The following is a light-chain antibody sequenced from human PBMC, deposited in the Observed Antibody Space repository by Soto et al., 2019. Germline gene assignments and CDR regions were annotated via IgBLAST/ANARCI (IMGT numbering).Light chain of an antibody. V-gene: IGKV1-5*03. CDR1: QSISSW. J-gene: IGKJ1*01. Sequence: DIQMTQSPSTLSTFVGDRVTITCWASQSISSWLAWYQQKPGKAPNLLIYKASSLESGVPSRFSGSGSGTEFTLTFSSLQPDDVATYYCQEYSSYSSWTFGQGT. CDR3: QEYSSYSSWT. CDR2: KAS.